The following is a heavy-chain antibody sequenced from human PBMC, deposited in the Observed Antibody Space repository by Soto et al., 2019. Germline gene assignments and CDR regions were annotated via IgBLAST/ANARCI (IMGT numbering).Heavy chain of an antibody. D-gene: IGHD3-3*01. CDR1: GFTFSSYA. V-gene: IGHV3-23*01. Sequence: EVQLLESGGGLVQPGGSLRLSCAASGFTFSSYAMSWVRQAPGKGLEWVSAISGSGGSTYYADSVKGRFTISRDNSKNTLYLQMNSLRAEDTAVYYCAKGPVLRFLEWRYYFDYWGQGTLVTVSS. J-gene: IGHJ4*02. CDR2: ISGSGGST. CDR3: AKGPVLRFLEWRYYFDY.